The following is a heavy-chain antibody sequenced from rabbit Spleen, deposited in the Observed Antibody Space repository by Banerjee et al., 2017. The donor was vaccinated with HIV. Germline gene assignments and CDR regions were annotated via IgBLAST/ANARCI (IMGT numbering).Heavy chain of an antibody. V-gene: IGHV1S45*01. CDR1: GLDFSSSYW. J-gene: IGHJ4*01. CDR3: ARNGYGDGRWYDYYFNL. CDR2: IHIVRGKA. Sequence: EESGGDLVKPEGSLTLTCKASGLDFSSSYWICWVRRAPGKGLEWIGCIHIVRGKAYYANWAKGRFTISKTSTTVTLQMTSLTAADTATYFCARNGYGDGRWYDYYFNLWGQGTLVTVS. D-gene: IGHD3-1*01.